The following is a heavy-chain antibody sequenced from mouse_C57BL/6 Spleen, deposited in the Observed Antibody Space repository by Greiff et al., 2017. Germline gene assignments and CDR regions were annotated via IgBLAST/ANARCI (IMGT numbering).Heavy chain of an antibody. CDR3: ARLGGSSSCFDD. J-gene: IGHJ2*01. CDR1: GYTFTSYW. Sequence: VQLQQPGAELVKPGASVKLSCKASGYTFTSYWMHWVKQRPGQGLEWIGMIHPTSGSTNYNEKFKSTATLTVDKSSSTAYMQLSSLTSEDSAVDYGARLGGSSSCFDDWGQGTTLTVSS. V-gene: IGHV1-64*01. CDR2: IHPTSGST. D-gene: IGHD1-1*01.